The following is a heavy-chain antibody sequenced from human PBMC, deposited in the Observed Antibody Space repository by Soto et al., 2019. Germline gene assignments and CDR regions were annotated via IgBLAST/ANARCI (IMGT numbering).Heavy chain of an antibody. CDR1: GFTFSSYS. CDR2: ISSSSSYI. V-gene: IGHV3-21*01. CDR3: ASGDYYDSSGYYPNYYGMDV. D-gene: IGHD3-22*01. J-gene: IGHJ6*02. Sequence: LRLSCAASGFTFSSYSMNWVRQAPGKGLEWVSSISSSSSYIYYADSVKGRFTISRDNAKNSLYLQMNSLRAEDTAVYYCASGDYYDSSGYYPNYYGMDVWGQGTTVTVSS.